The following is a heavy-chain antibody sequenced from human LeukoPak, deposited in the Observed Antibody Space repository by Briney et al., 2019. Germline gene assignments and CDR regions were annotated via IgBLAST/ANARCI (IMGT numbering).Heavy chain of an antibody. CDR2: IGYGGDT. CDR3: ARVGGSGSFDS. V-gene: IGHV3-64*01. Sequence: PGGSLRLSCAASGFTISSDSMHWIRQAPGKGLEYVSAIGYGGDTYYANSVKGRFTISRDISKNTLCLQMGSLRPEDMAVYYCARVGGSGSFDSWGQGTLVSVSS. CDR1: GFTISSDS. D-gene: IGHD6-19*01. J-gene: IGHJ4*02.